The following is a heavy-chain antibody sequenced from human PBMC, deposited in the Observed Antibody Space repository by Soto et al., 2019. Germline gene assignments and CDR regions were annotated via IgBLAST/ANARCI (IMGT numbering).Heavy chain of an antibody. D-gene: IGHD5-12*01. CDR3: AKDGGADGYFGNWLDP. CDR2: IIPIFGTT. J-gene: IGHJ5*02. Sequence: QVHLVQSGAEVKKPGSSVNVSCKASGGTFSNYAITWVRQAPGQGLEWVGRIIPIFGTTNVAQKFQGRVTITADESTTKAYMELSGLRSEDTAVYYCAKDGGADGYFGNWLDPWGQGTLVTVSS. CDR1: GGTFSNYA. V-gene: IGHV1-69*15.